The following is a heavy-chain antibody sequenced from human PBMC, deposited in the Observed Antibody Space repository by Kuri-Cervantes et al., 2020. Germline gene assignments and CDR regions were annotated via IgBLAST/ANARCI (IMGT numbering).Heavy chain of an antibody. CDR3: ARDTRGNYYYGMDV. J-gene: IGHJ6*02. CDR1: GFTFSSYW. V-gene: IGHV3-7*01. CDR2: IKQDGSEK. Sequence: GESLKISCAASGFTFSSYWMSWVRQAPGKGLEWVANIKQDGSEKYYVDSVKGRFTISRDNAMNSLYLQMNSLRAEDTAVYYCARDTRGNYYYGMDVWGQGTTVTVSS.